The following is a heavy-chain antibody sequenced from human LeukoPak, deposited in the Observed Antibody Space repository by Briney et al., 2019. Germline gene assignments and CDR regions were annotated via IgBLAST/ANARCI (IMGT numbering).Heavy chain of an antibody. D-gene: IGHD2/OR15-2a*01. CDR1: GFTLTSYA. Sequence: GGSLRLSCAASGFTLTSYAMSWVRQAPGKGLEWVSAISGSGDSTYYADSVKGRFTISRDNSKNTLHLQMNSLRAEDTAVYFCAKAAAPGVVIRWFDPWGQGTLVSVPS. CDR3: AKAAAPGVVIRWFDP. V-gene: IGHV3-23*01. J-gene: IGHJ5*02. CDR2: ISGSGDST.